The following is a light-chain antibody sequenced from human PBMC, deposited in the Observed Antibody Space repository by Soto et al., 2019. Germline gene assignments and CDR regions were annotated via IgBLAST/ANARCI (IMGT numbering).Light chain of an antibody. CDR2: HAS. V-gene: IGKV3-15*01. Sequence: EIVMTQSPASLSVSPGETATLSCRASQRVGVNLAWYQQKPGQAPRLLIYHASTRATGVPASFSGSGSGTDFTLTISSLQSEDIDFFYCQQYDSWPRTFGQGTKVEFK. J-gene: IGKJ1*01. CDR3: QQYDSWPRT. CDR1: QRVGVN.